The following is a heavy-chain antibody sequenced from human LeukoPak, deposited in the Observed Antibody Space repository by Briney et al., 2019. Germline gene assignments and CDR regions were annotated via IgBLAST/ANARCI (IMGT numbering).Heavy chain of an antibody. CDR3: ARDLVDSSGYLDAFDI. D-gene: IGHD3-22*01. CDR2: ISAYNGNT. Sequence: ASVKVSCTASGYTFTSYYMHWVRQAPGQGLEWMGWISAYNGNTNYAQKFQGRVTMTTDTSTSTAYMELRSLRSDDTAVYYCARDLVDSSGYLDAFDIWGQGTMVTVSS. J-gene: IGHJ3*02. V-gene: IGHV1-18*04. CDR1: GYTFTSYY.